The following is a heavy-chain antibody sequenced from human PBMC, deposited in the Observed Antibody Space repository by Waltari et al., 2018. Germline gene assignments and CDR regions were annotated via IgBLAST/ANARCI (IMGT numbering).Heavy chain of an antibody. CDR2: INHSGST. CDR3: ARGARSSIWYFSGYFDY. J-gene: IGHJ4*02. CDR1: GGSFSGYY. Sequence: QVQLQQWGAGLLKPSETLSLTCAVYGGSFSGYYLSWIRQPPGKGLEWIGEINHSGSTNCNPCLKSRVTISVDTSKNQFSLKLSSVTAADTAVYYCARGARSSIWYFSGYFDYWGQGTLVTVSS. V-gene: IGHV4-34*01. D-gene: IGHD6-13*01.